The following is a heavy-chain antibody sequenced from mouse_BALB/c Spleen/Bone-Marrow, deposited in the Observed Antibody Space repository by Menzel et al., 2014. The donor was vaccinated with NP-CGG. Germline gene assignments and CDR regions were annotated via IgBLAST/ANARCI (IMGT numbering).Heavy chain of an antibody. CDR2: IYPGSGSI. J-gene: IGHJ4*01. CDR1: GYTFTDYI. Sequence: QVQLQQSGPELVKPGASVKMSCKASGYTFTDYIINWVKQGTGQGLEWIGEIYPGSGSIYYSEKFKGKATLTADKSSNTAYMQFSSLTSEDSAVYFCARSPNWDPYYAMDYWGQGTSVTVSS. V-gene: IGHV1-77*01. CDR3: ARSPNWDPYYAMDY. D-gene: IGHD4-1*01.